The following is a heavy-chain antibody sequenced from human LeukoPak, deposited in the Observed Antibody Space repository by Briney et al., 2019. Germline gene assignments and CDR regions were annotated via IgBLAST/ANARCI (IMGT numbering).Heavy chain of an antibody. CDR1: GFTFGSYA. J-gene: IGHJ4*02. V-gene: IGHV3-23*01. D-gene: IGHD1-26*01. CDR2: ISGGGGST. CDR3: AKNGVGATWGNYFDY. Sequence: GGSLRLSCAASGFTFGSYAMNWVRQAPGKGLEWVSTISGGGGSTYYADSVKGRFTISRDISKNTLYLQMNSLRAEDTAVYYCAKNGVGATWGNYFDYWGQGTLVTVSS.